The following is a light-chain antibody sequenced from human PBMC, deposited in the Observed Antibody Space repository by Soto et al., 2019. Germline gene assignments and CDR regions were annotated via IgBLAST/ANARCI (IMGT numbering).Light chain of an antibody. CDR3: QQGYSTPYT. CDR2: AAS. J-gene: IGKJ2*01. V-gene: IGKV1-39*01. Sequence: DIQMTQSPSSLSASVGDRVTITCRASQSINSYLNWYQQKPGKAPILLIYAASSLQSGVPSRFSGSGSGTEFTLTIGSLQPEDFATYYCQQGYSTPYTFGQGTKLEIK. CDR1: QSINSY.